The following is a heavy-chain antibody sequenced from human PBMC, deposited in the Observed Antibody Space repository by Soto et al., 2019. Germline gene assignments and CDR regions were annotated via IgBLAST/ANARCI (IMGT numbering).Heavy chain of an antibody. J-gene: IGHJ3*01. Sequence: QITLKESGPTLVKPTQTLTLTCTFSGFSLSTSGVGVGWIRQPPGKALEWLALIYWNDDKHYSPSLKSRLTIVTDTSTNQVVLTMTNMDPVDTTTYVSAHRYSENDDLDVWGQGTMVTVSS. CDR3: AHRYSENDDLDV. V-gene: IGHV2-5*01. CDR1: GFSLSTSGVG. D-gene: IGHD3-16*01. CDR2: IYWNDDK.